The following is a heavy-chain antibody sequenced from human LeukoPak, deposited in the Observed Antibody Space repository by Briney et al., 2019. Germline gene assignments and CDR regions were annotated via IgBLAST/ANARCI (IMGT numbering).Heavy chain of an antibody. CDR1: GYTFTGYY. Sequence: ASVKVSCKASGYTFTGYYMHWVRQAPGQGLEWMGWINPNSGGTSFAQRFQGRVTMTRDTSISTAYMELNRLRSDDTAVYYCARGHRIINGLDVWGQGTTVIVSS. J-gene: IGHJ6*02. CDR3: ARGHRIINGLDV. CDR2: INPNSGGT. V-gene: IGHV1-2*02.